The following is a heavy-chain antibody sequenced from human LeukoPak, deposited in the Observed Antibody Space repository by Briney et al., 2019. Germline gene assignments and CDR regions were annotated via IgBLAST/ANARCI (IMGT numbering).Heavy chain of an antibody. CDR2: IKSKVDGETT. CDR1: GFTFSNAW. J-gene: IGHJ4*02. V-gene: IGHV3-15*01. Sequence: GGSLRLSCAGSGFTFSNAWMNWVRQAPGKGLEWVGRIKSKVDGETTDYAAPVKDRLTISRDDSKNTVYLQVNSLKTEDTGVYYCVTGGYFLDYWGQGTLVTVSS. CDR3: VTGGYFLDY.